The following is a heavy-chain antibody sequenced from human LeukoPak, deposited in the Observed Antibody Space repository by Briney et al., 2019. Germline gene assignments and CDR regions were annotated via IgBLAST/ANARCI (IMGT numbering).Heavy chain of an antibody. V-gene: IGHV4-38-2*02. CDR1: ADCISSGYY. CDR2: IYHSGST. J-gene: IGHJ4*02. D-gene: IGHD4-17*01. CDR3: AGYHVYGVTTPPLGY. Sequence: PSETLSLTCTVSADCISSGYYWGWIRQPPGKGLDWVGSIYHSGSTYYNPSLKSRVTISVDTSKNQFSLKLSSVTAADTAVYFCAGYHVYGVTTPPLGYWGQGTLVTVSS.